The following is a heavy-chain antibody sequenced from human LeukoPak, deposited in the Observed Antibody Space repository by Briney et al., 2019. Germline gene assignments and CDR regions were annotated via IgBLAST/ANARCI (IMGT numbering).Heavy chain of an antibody. CDR1: GGSFSDYY. Sequence: SETLSLTCAVYGGSFSDYYWSRIRQPPGKGLEWIGEINHSGSTNYNPSLKSRVTISVDTSKNQFSLKLSSVTAADTAVYYCARGEQYYYDSSGYYVFDYWGQGTLVTVSS. J-gene: IGHJ4*02. CDR2: INHSGST. V-gene: IGHV4-34*01. CDR3: ARGEQYYYDSSGYYVFDY. D-gene: IGHD3-22*01.